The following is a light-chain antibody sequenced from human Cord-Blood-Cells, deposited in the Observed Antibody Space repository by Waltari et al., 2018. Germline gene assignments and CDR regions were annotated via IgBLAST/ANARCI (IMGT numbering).Light chain of an antibody. CDR3: CSYAGSGTLV. CDR2: EGS. CDR1: SSDFGSYNL. Sequence: QSALTQPASVSGSPGQSITISCTGTSSDFGSYNLVSWYQQHPGKAPKLMIYEGSKRPSGVSNRFSGSKSGNTASLTISGLQAEDEADYYCCSYAGSGTLVFGGGTKLTVL. J-gene: IGLJ3*02. V-gene: IGLV2-23*01.